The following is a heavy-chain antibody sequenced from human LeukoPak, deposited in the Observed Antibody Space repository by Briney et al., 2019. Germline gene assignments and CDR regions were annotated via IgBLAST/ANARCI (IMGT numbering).Heavy chain of an antibody. CDR1: GFTVSSNY. J-gene: IGHJ3*02. D-gene: IGHD3-16*01. CDR2: IYSGGST. Sequence: GGSLRLSCAASGFTVSSNYMSWVRQAPGKGLEWVSIIYSGGSTYYADSVKGRFTISRHNSKNTLYLQMNSLKAEDTAVYYCAREVGGSAFDIWGQGTMVTVSS. V-gene: IGHV3-53*04. CDR3: AREVGGSAFDI.